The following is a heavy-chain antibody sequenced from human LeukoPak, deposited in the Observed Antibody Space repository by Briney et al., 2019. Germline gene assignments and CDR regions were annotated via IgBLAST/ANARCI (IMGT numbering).Heavy chain of an antibody. V-gene: IGHV4-34*01. J-gene: IGHJ5*02. Sequence: SETLSLTCSVYGGSFSGYYWSWIRPPPGKGLEWMGEINQSGSTNYKPALKRRLHISVDTPKHQFSRRLNSVTAADTAVYYCARHEAWVDPWGQGTQVTVCS. CDR1: GGSFSGYY. CDR3: ARHEAWVDP. CDR2: INQSGST.